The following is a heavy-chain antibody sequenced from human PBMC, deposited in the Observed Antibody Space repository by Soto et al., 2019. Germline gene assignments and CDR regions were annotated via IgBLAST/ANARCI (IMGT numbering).Heavy chain of an antibody. D-gene: IGHD6-13*01. Sequence: GGSLRLSCAASGFTFSSYAMHWVRQAPGKGLEWVAVISYDGSNKYYADSVKGRFTISRDNSKNTLYLQMNSLRAEGTAVYYCVGGSFSSSWYFDYWGQGTLVTVSS. CDR3: VGGSFSSSWYFDY. V-gene: IGHV3-30-3*01. CDR2: ISYDGSNK. J-gene: IGHJ4*02. CDR1: GFTFSSYA.